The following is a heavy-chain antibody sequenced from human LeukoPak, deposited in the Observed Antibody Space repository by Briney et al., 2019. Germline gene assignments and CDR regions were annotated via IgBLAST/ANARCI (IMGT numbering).Heavy chain of an antibody. CDR1: GFTLSSYA. J-gene: IGHJ4*02. Sequence: GGSLRLSCAASGFTLSSYAMHWVRQAPGKGLVWVSRINSDGRSTNYADSVKGRFTISRDNAKNTLYLQMNSLRAEDTAVYYCARGADSGYSSDNWGQGTLVSVSS. CDR3: ARGADSGYSSDN. D-gene: IGHD3-9*01. V-gene: IGHV3-74*01. CDR2: INSDGRST.